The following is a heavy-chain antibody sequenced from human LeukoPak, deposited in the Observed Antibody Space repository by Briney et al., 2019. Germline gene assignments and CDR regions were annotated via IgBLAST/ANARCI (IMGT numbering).Heavy chain of an antibody. Sequence: GRSLRLSCAASGFTFDDYAMHWVRQAPGKGLEGVSGISGNSGSIGYADSVKGRFTISRDNAKNSLYLQMNSLRAEDMALYYCAKDIRAVAGASSAFDIWGQGTMVTVSS. CDR2: ISGNSGSI. D-gene: IGHD6-19*01. CDR1: GFTFDDYA. V-gene: IGHV3-9*03. CDR3: AKDIRAVAGASSAFDI. J-gene: IGHJ3*02.